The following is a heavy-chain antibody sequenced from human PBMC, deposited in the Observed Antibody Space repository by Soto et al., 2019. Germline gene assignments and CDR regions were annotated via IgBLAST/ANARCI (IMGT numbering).Heavy chain of an antibody. J-gene: IGHJ4*02. CDR2: INGGNGNT. D-gene: IGHD4-4*01. CDR3: ARELQGLYYFDY. V-gene: IGHV1-3*01. Sequence: ASVKVSCTASGSSFADYYMHWVRQAPGQRLEWMGWINGGNGNTKYSQKFQGRVTITRDTSASTAYMELSSLRSDDTAVYYCARELQGLYYFDYWGQGTLVTVSS. CDR1: GSSFADYY.